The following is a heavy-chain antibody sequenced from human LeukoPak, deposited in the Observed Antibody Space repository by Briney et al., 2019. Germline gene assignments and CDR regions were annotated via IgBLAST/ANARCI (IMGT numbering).Heavy chain of an antibody. D-gene: IGHD3-16*02. CDR2: ISYDGNNK. CDR3: AKVWRDDHISGSYRRLDH. J-gene: IGHJ4*02. CDR1: GFSFDDYV. Sequence: GRSLRLSCAASGFSFDDYVMDWVRQAPGKGLEWVAGISYDGNNKYYADSVKGRFTISRDNSKNTLYLQMNSLRVEDTAIYFCAKVWRDDHISGSYRRLDHWGQGTLVSVSS. V-gene: IGHV3-30*18.